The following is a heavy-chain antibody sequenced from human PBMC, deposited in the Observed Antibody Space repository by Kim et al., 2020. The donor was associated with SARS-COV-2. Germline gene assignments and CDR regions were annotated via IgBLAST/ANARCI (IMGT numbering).Heavy chain of an antibody. D-gene: IGHD3-3*01. J-gene: IGHJ6*03. CDR3: SRDRRDYDFWSGSSSYYYYMDV. V-gene: IGHV3-7*01. Sequence: GGSLRLSCAASGFSFSGYWMNWVRQAPGKGLEWVANIKQDGSETYYVDSVKGRFTISRDNAKNSLDLQMNNLRAEDTAVYYCSRDRRDYDFWSGSSSYYYYMDVWGKGTTVTVSS. CDR1: GFSFSGYW. CDR2: IKQDGSET.